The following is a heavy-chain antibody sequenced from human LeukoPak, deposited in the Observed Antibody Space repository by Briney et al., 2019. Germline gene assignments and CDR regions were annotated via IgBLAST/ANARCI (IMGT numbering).Heavy chain of an antibody. CDR3: ASGPYYTSGTVKGEFDY. D-gene: IGHD3-3*01. CDR2: INPGNGDT. V-gene: IGHV1-3*01. Sequence: ASVKVSCKASGYTSTYYPLRWVRQAPGQRLEWMGWINPGNGDTSSPQKFHDRVTITRDTSASTAYMELSSLRTEDTAVYYCASGPYYTSGTVKGEFDYWGQGTLVTVSS. CDR1: GYTSTYYP. J-gene: IGHJ4*02.